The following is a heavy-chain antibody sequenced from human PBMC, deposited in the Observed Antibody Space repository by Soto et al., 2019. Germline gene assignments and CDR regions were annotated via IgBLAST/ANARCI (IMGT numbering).Heavy chain of an antibody. J-gene: IGHJ3*02. V-gene: IGHV5-51*01. CDR1: GYSFTSYW. Sequence: PGESLKISCKGSGYSFTSYWIGWVRQMPGKGLEWMGIIYPGDSDTRYSPSFQGQVTISADKSISTAYLQWSSLKASDTAMYYCARNHQPLRQDDAFDIWGQGTMVTVS. CDR3: ARNHQPLRQDDAFDI. D-gene: IGHD4-17*01. CDR2: IYPGDSDT.